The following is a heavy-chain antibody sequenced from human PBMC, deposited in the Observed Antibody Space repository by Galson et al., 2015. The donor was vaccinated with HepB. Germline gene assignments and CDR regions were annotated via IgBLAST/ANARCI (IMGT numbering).Heavy chain of an antibody. J-gene: IGHJ4*02. CDR2: ISAYNGNT. D-gene: IGHD3-22*01. CDR1: GYTFTSYG. CDR3: ARESLSSGYPGYYFDY. V-gene: IGHV1-18*04. Sequence: SVKVSCKASGYTFTSYGISWVRQAPGQGLEWMGWISAYNGNTNYAQKLQGRVTMTTDTSTSTAYMELRSLRSDDTAVYYCARESLSSGYPGYYFDYWGQGTLVTVSS.